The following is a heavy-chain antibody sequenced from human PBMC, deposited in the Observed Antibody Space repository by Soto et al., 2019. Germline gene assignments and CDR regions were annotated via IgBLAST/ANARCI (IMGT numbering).Heavy chain of an antibody. D-gene: IGHD2-15*01. J-gene: IGHJ4*02. V-gene: IGHV3-11*06. CDR2: ISPRTTYK. CDR1: GFTFSDHY. Sequence: QVQLVESGGGLVKPGGSLRLSCASSGFTFSDHYMSWIRRSPGKGLEFLSYISPRTTYKNYADSVKGRITIYRDNAKKSLYLQLNRLRAKDMARYYCSRGGRGGLFDIWGQGTFVGVS. CDR3: SRGGRGGLFDI.